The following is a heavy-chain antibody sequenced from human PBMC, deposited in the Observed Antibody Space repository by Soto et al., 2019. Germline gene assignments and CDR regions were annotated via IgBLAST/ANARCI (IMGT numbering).Heavy chain of an antibody. CDR3: AAELGFGKLSVV. V-gene: IGHV1-69*01. CDR2: ITPLFGTT. CDR1: GDTFKNCV. J-gene: IGHJ6*02. Sequence: QVQVVQSGVEVRRPRSSVKVSCKASGDTFKNCVISWVRQAPGQGLEWMVEITPLFGTTDFAQRFQGRITITTDESTTTAYMELSRLISEDTATYYCAAELGFGKLSVVWGQGTTVIVSS. D-gene: IGHD3-10*01.